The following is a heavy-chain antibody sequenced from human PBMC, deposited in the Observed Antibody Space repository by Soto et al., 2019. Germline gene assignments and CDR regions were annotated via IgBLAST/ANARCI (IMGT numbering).Heavy chain of an antibody. CDR1: GYTFTSYG. CDR3: ARGLAISNFYYYYMDV. D-gene: IGHD2-21*01. J-gene: IGHJ6*03. V-gene: IGHV1-18*01. CDR2: ISAYNGNT. Sequence: ASVKVSCKASGYTFTSYGISWVRQAPGQGLEWMGWISAYNGNTNYAQKLQGRVTMTTDTSTSTAYMELRSLRSDDAAVYYCARGLAISNFYYYYMDVWGKGTTVTVSS.